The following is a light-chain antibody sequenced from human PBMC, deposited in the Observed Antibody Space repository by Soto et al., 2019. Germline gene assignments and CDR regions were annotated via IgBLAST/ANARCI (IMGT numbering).Light chain of an antibody. CDR1: QSVTSY. J-gene: IGKJ1*01. CDR3: QQRSNWPPT. Sequence: EIVLTQSPATLSLSPGERATLSCRASQSVTSYLACYQQKPGQAPRLLIYDASNRATGIPARFSGSGSGTDFTLTISSLEPEDFSFYYCQQRSNWPPTFGQWTKVEI. CDR2: DAS. V-gene: IGKV3-11*01.